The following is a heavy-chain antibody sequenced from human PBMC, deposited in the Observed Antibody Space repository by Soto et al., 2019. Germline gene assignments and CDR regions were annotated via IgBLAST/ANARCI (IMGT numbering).Heavy chain of an antibody. CDR2: ISRGGGNI. J-gene: IGHJ4*02. Sequence: EVQLVESGGVLVQPGESLRLSCAASGFPFSRYEMNWVRQAPGTGLEWVAYISRGGGNIYYAESVKGRFTISRDNAKNSVDLHMNSLRAEDTAVYYCARDRWLRYSGYDWHFDYWGQVTLVTVSS. V-gene: IGHV3-48*03. CDR3: ARDRWLRYSGYDWHFDY. CDR1: GFPFSRYE. D-gene: IGHD5-12*01.